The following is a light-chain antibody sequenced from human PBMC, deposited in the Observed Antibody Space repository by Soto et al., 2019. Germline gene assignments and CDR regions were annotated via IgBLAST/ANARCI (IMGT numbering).Light chain of an antibody. CDR1: QSVNSN. Sequence: EIVMTQSPATLSVSPGERATLSCRASQSVNSNVAWYQQKPGQAPSFLIYDASTRAADIPARVSGSGSGTEFTLTISSLQSEDFAVYYCQQYNNWPQTFGQGTKVDIK. CDR2: DAS. J-gene: IGKJ1*01. V-gene: IGKV3-15*01. CDR3: QQYNNWPQT.